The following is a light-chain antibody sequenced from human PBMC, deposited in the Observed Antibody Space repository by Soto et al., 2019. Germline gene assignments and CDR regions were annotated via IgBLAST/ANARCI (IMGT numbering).Light chain of an antibody. V-gene: IGKV3-20*01. J-gene: IGKJ5*01. CDR1: PCVSSTY. CDR2: GAS. Sequence: PGDRATLSCRASPCVSSTYLAWYHPKPGQVPRLLIYGASSRPTGIPDRFSGSGSGTDFTLTISRLEPEDFAVYYCQQYGGSPITFGQGTRLEIK. CDR3: QQYGGSPIT.